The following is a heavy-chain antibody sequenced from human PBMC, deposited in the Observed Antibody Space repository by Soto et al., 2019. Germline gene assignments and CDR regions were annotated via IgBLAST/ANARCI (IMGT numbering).Heavy chain of an antibody. CDR2: VYYTGST. D-gene: IGHD2-8*02. V-gene: IGHV4-59*02. J-gene: IGHJ4*02. CDR3: ERSVAVTGAHFDY. CDR1: GGPVSGSC. Sequence: GTLCLPCRVSGGPVSGSCCNWILQSPGKGLEWLGYVYYTGSTNDSPSLGSRVSTSVDTSKNEFSLRLSSVTAADTAVYFCERSVAVTGAHFDYWGQGTQVTVSS.